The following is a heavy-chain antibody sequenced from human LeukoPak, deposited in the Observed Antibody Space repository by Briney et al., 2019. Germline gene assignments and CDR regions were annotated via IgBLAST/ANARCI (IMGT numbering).Heavy chain of an antibody. CDR2: IYYSGTT. J-gene: IGHJ4*02. Sequence: SETLSLTCTVSGASINTCYWSWVRQPPGKGLEWIGYIYYSGTTSYNPSLKARFTISIDTSKNQFSLKLSSVTAADTAVYYCARVLRPMASQYYFDYWGQGTLVTVSS. D-gene: IGHD3-10*01. V-gene: IGHV4-59*01. CDR3: ARVLRPMASQYYFDY. CDR1: GASINTCY.